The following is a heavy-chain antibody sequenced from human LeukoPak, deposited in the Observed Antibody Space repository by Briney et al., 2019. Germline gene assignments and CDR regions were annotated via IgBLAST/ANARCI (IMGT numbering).Heavy chain of an antibody. CDR2: ISAYNGNT. J-gene: IGHJ4*02. V-gene: IGHV1-18*01. CDR3: ARGAYYDILTGYYTH. CDR1: GYIFTSYG. D-gene: IGHD3-9*01. Sequence: ASVKVSCKASGYIFTSYGISWVRQAPGQGLEWMGWISAYNGNTNYAQKFQGRVTITADESTSTAYMELSSLRSEDTAVYYCARGAYYDILTGYYTHWGQGTLVTVSS.